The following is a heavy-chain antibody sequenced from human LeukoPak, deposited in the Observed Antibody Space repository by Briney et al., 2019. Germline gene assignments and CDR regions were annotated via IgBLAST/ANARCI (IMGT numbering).Heavy chain of an antibody. CDR1: GFTFSRYD. D-gene: IGHD6-19*01. J-gene: IGHJ3*02. Sequence: GGSLRLSCAASGFTFSRYDMHWVRQITGKGLEWLSNSGTVGDTYYPDSVKGRFITSRENAKNSVYLQMDSLRVGDTAVYYCARTKPWPNNDVFDMWGQGTLVIVSS. CDR2: SGTVGDT. V-gene: IGHV3-13*01. CDR3: ARTKPWPNNDVFDM.